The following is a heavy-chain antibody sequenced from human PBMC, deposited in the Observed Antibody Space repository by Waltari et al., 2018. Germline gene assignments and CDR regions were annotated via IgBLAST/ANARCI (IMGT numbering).Heavy chain of an antibody. CDR2: IYHSGST. D-gene: IGHD6-13*01. V-gene: IGHV4-38-2*02. J-gene: IGHJ4*02. Sequence: QVQLQESGPGLVKPSETLSLTCTVSGYSISSGYYWGWIRQPPGKGLEGIGRIYHSGSTYYNPSLKSRVTISVGTSKNQFSLKLSSVTAADTAVYYCARSLYSSSWNDYWGQGTLVTVSS. CDR1: GYSISSGYY. CDR3: ARSLYSSSWNDY.